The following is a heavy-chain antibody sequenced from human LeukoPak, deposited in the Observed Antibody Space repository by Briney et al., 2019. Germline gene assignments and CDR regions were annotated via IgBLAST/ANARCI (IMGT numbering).Heavy chain of an antibody. CDR3: AKKRTPVAGTNYFDY. J-gene: IGHJ4*02. CDR2: VSAGGDKT. V-gene: IGHV3-23*01. D-gene: IGHD6-19*01. Sequence: GGSLGLSCAASGFTFSSYAMSWVRQAPGKGLEWVSGVSAGGDKTDYAESVKGRFTISRDNSKNTVYLQMTSVTAEDTARYYCAKKRTPVAGTNYFDYWGQGILVTVSS. CDR1: GFTFSSYA.